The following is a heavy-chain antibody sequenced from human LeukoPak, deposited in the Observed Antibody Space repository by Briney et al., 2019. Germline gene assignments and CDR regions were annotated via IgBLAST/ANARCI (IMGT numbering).Heavy chain of an antibody. V-gene: IGHV3-23*01. CDR3: AKWAPGYSSGYGLDF. Sequence: GGSLRLSCAASGFTFSNYAMTWVRQAPGKGLEWVSDISGGGGGTFYADSVKGRFTISRDNSKNTLYLQMNSLRAEDTAVYYCAKWAPGYSSGYGLDFWVQGTLVTVS. CDR1: GFTFSNYA. CDR2: ISGGGGGT. D-gene: IGHD3-22*01. J-gene: IGHJ4*02.